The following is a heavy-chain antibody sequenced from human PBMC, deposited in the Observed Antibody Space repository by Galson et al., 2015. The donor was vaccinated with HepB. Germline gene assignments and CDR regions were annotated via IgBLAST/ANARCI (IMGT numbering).Heavy chain of an antibody. J-gene: IGHJ6*02. V-gene: IGHV1-3*01. CDR2: INAGNGNT. CDR1: GYTFTSYA. CDR3: ARYGGGAYGMDV. Sequence: SVKVSCKASGYTFTSYAMHWVRQAPGQRLEWMGWINAGNGNTKYSQKFQGRVTITRDTSASTAYMELSSLRSEDTAVYYCARYGGGAYGMDVWGQGTTVTVSS. D-gene: IGHD2-21*01.